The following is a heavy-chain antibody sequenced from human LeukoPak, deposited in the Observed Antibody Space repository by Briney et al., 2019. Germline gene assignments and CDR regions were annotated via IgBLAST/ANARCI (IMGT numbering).Heavy chain of an antibody. CDR3: ARGELVATMFDY. CDR1: GFHFNFHS. Sequence: GGSLRLSCAASGFHFNFHSMNWVRQAPGKGLEWISYISSSSSETVFYADSVMGRFTISRDNAQKSLYLQMNSLRAEDTAVYYCARGELVATMFDYWGQGTLVTVSS. V-gene: IGHV3-48*01. D-gene: IGHD5-12*01. J-gene: IGHJ4*02. CDR2: ISSSSSETV.